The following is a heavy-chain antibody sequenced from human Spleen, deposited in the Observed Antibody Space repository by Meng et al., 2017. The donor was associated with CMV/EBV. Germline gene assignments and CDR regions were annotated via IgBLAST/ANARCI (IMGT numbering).Heavy chain of an antibody. Sequence: ASVKVSCKASGFIFTGYFMHWVRQAPGQGLEWMGWINPNSGDTNYAQKFQGRVTMTTDTSTSTAYMELRSLRSDDTAVYYCARRASLELDYWGQGTLVTVSS. CDR3: ARRASLELDY. CDR2: INPNSGDT. D-gene: IGHD6-6*01. J-gene: IGHJ4*02. CDR1: GFIFTGYF. V-gene: IGHV1-2*02.